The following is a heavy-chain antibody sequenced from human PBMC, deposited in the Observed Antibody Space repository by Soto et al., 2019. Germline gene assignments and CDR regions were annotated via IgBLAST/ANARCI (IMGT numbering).Heavy chain of an antibody. CDR3: ARANPLRFLEWLSATEGDAFDI. D-gene: IGHD3-3*01. J-gene: IGHJ3*02. V-gene: IGHV4-31*03. Sequence: QVQLQESGPGLVKPSQTLSLTCTVSGGSISSGGYYWSWIRQHPGKGLEWIGYIYYSGSTYYNPSLKSRVTISVDMSKNQFSLKLSSVTAADTAVYYCARANPLRFLEWLSATEGDAFDIWGQGTMVTVSS. CDR2: IYYSGST. CDR1: GGSISSGGYY.